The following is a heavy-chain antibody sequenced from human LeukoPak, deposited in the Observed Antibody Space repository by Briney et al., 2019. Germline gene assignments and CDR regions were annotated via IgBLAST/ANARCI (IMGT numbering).Heavy chain of an antibody. J-gene: IGHJ4*02. V-gene: IGHV1-69*04. D-gene: IGHD3-22*01. CDR3: ARAATYYYDSSGYNY. CDR2: IIPILGIG. Sequence: WVRXXPXQXREWVGRIIPILGIGNYAQKFQGRVTITADKATSTAYMELSSLRSEDTAVYYCARAATYYYDSSGYNYWGQGTLVTVSS.